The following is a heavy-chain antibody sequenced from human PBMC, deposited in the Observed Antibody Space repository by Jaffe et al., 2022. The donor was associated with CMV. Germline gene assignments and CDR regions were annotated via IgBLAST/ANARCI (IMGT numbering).Heavy chain of an antibody. J-gene: IGHJ6*02. CDR3: ARVSVDTAMAKPYYYYYGMDV. CDR2: IYSGGST. V-gene: IGHV3-53*01. D-gene: IGHD5-18*01. CDR1: GFTVSSNY. Sequence: EVQLVESGGGLIQPGGSLRLSCAASGFTVSSNYMSWVRQAPGKGLEWVSVIYSGGSTYYADSVKGRFTISRDNSKNTLYLQMNSLRAEDTAVYYCARVSVDTAMAKPYYYYYGMDVWGQGTTVTVSS.